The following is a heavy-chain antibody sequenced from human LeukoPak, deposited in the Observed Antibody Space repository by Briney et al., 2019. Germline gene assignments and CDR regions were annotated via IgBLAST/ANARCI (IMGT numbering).Heavy chain of an antibody. CDR3: ARGGINSLPPLRY. CDR1: GGSFSGYY. D-gene: IGHD2-21*01. J-gene: IGHJ4*02. V-gene: IGHV4-34*01. Sequence: SETLSLTCAVYGGSFSGYYWTWIRQPPGKGLEWIGEINHGGSPNYNPSLKSRLTISVDTSKNQFSLKVTSVTAADSAVYYCARGGINSLPPLRYWGQGTLVTVSS. CDR2: INHGGSP.